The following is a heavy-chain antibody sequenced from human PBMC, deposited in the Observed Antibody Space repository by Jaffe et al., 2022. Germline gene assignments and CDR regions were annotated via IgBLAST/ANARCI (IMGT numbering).Heavy chain of an antibody. J-gene: IGHJ6*03. CDR3: ARTSHHPPPIYYYYYMDV. CDR1: GGSISSYY. V-gene: IGHV4-59*01. CDR2: IYYSGST. Sequence: QVQLQESGPGLVKPSETLSLTCTVSGGSISSYYWSWIRQPPGKGLEWIGYIYYSGSTNYNPSLKSRVTISVDTSKNQFSLKLSSVTAADTAVYYCARTSHHPPPIYYYYYMDVWGKGTTVTVSS.